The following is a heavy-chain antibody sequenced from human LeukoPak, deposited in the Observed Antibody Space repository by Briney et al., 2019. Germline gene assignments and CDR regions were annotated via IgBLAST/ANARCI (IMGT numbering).Heavy chain of an antibody. Sequence: ASVKVSCKASGYTFASYGISWVRQAPGQGLEGMGWISAYNGNTNHAQKLQGRGNMTTDTSTSTAYMELRSLRSDDTAVYYCARAVTGTTGAYYYYYMDVWGKGTTVTVSS. CDR3: ARAVTGTTGAYYYYYMDV. J-gene: IGHJ6*03. V-gene: IGHV1-18*01. CDR2: ISAYNGNT. D-gene: IGHD1-20*01. CDR1: GYTFASYG.